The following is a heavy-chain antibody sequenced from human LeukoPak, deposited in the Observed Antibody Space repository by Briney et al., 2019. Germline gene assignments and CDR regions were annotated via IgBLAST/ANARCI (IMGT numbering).Heavy chain of an antibody. CDR3: WRGLRANNYYVRE. CDR2: ISSNGGST. J-gene: IGHJ6*02. CDR1: GFTFSNYA. Sequence: GGSLRLSCAASGFTFSNYAMHWVRQAPGEGLEYVSAISSNGGSTYYADSVKGRFTISRDNSKNTLFLQMGSLRVEDMAVYYCWRGLRANNYYVREFWAKGPRSPFP. V-gene: IGHV3-64*02. D-gene: IGHD3-16*01.